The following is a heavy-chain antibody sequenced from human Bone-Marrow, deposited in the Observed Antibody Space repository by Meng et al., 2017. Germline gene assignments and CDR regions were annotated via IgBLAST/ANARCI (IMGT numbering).Heavy chain of an antibody. CDR2: ISWDGGST. Sequence: GESLKISCAASGFTFDDYTMHWVRQAPGKGLEWVSLISWDGGSTYYADPVKGRFTISRDNSKNSLYLQMNSLRTEDTALYYCAKDGGYSSSWYGDYYYGMDVWGQGTTVTVSS. CDR1: GFTFDDYT. D-gene: IGHD6-13*01. V-gene: IGHV3-43*01. CDR3: AKDGGYSSSWYGDYYYGMDV. J-gene: IGHJ6*02.